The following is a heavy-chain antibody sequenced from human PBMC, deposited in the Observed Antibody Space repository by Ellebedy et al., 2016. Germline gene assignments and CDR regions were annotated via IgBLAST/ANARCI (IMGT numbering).Heavy chain of an antibody. CDR3: ARDLPHNIALHY. Sequence: GGSLRLSXAASGFSVSAYYMTWVRQAPGKGLEWVSAISSGGDTHYADSVKGRFTISSDNSKNTLYLQMNSLRAEDTAVYYCARDLPHNIALHYWGQGTLVTVSS. D-gene: IGHD6-13*01. J-gene: IGHJ4*02. V-gene: IGHV3-53*01. CDR1: GFSVSAYY. CDR2: ISSGGDT.